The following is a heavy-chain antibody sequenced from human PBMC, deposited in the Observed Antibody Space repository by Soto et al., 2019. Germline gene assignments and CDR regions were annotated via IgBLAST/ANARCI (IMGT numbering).Heavy chain of an antibody. CDR2: LYYSESS. V-gene: IGHV4-59*01. J-gene: IGHJ4*02. CDR1: GVSFSTYY. CDR3: ARDQGGPFDY. D-gene: IGHD2-15*01. Sequence: QVQLQESGPGLVKPSETLSLTCTVSGVSFSTYYWSWIRQAPGKGLEWIGYLYYSESSNYNPSLRRRVTMSVETSKNQLSLKPSSVTAADTAVYYCARDQGGPFDYWGQGTLVTVSS.